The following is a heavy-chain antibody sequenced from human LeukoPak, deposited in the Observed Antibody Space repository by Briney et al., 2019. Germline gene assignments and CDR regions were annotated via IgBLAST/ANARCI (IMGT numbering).Heavy chain of an antibody. D-gene: IGHD1-14*01. CDR1: GYTFTGYY. Sequence: ASVKVSCKASGYTFTGYYMHWVRQAPGQGLEWMGWINPNSGGTNYAQKFQGWVTMTRDTSISTAYMELSRLRSDDTAVYYCARDAREQNHSFDYWGQGTLVTVSS. J-gene: IGHJ4*02. CDR3: ARDAREQNHSFDY. CDR2: INPNSGGT. V-gene: IGHV1-2*04.